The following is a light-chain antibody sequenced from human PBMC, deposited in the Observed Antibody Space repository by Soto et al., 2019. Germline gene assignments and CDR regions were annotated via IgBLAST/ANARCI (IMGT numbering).Light chain of an antibody. CDR2: GAA. V-gene: IGKV3-15*01. CDR1: QSVFSS. Sequence: EIVMTQSPATLSVSPGERVTLSCRASQSVFSSLAWYQQKPGQAPRLLIYGAATRPIGIPARFSGSGSGTEFTLTISSLQPEDFGTYYCQQTSSAPRTFGHGTKLEIK. CDR3: QQTSSAPRT. J-gene: IGKJ2*01.